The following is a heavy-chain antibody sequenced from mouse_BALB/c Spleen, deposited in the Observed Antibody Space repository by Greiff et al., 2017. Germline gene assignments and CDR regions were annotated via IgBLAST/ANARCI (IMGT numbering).Heavy chain of an antibody. D-gene: IGHD1-1*02. Sequence: QVQLQQSGPQLVRPGASVKISCKASGYSFTSYWMHWVKQRPGQGLEWIGMIDPSDSETRLNQKFKDKATLTVDKSSSTAYMQLSSPTSEDSAVYYCAREDYGYLDYWGQGTTLTVSS. J-gene: IGHJ2*01. CDR1: GYSFTSYW. CDR3: AREDYGYLDY. CDR2: IDPSDSET. V-gene: IGHV1S126*01.